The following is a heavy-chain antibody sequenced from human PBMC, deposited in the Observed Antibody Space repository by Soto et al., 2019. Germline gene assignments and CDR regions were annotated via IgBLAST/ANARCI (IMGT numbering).Heavy chain of an antibody. CDR2: IYYSGST. CDR1: GGSISSSSYY. CDR3: ARTVVTPNYYYGMDV. V-gene: IGHV4-39*07. J-gene: IGHJ6*02. D-gene: IGHD2-15*01. Sequence: SETLSLTCTVSGGSISSSSYYWGWIRQPPGKGLEWIGSIYYSGSTYYNPSLKSRVTISADKSISTAYLQWSSLKASDTAMYYCARTVVTPNYYYGMDVWGQGTTVTVSS.